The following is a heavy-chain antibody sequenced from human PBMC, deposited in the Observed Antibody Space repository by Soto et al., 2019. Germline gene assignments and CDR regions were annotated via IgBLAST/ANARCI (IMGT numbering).Heavy chain of an antibody. J-gene: IGHJ4*01. D-gene: IGHD4-17*01. CDR3: ARGENDYGDYEIDY. V-gene: IGHV4-34*01. Sequence: PSETLSLTCAFYGGSFIGYYWSWIRQPPGKGLEWIGEINHSGSTNYNPSLKSRVTISVDTSKNQFSLKLSSVTAADTAVYYCARGENDYGDYEIDYWGQGTLVTVSS. CDR2: INHSGST. CDR1: GGSFIGYY.